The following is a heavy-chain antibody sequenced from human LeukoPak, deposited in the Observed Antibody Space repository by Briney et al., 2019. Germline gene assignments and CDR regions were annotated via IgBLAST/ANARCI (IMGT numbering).Heavy chain of an antibody. Sequence: GGSLRLSCAASEFSVGSNYMTWVRQAPGKGLEWVSLIYSGGSTYYADSVKGRFTLSRDNAKNSLYLQMNSLRAEDTAVYYCARVSESEWNLDLWGRGTLVTVSS. CDR2: IYSGGST. CDR3: ARVSESEWNLDL. CDR1: EFSVGSNY. V-gene: IGHV3-66*01. D-gene: IGHD1-14*01. J-gene: IGHJ2*01.